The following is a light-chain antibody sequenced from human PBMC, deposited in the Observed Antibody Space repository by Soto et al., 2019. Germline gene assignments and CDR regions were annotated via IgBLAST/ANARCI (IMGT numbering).Light chain of an antibody. CDR2: DAS. V-gene: IGKV1-33*01. J-gene: IGKJ3*01. Sequence: DIQMTQSPSSLSASVGDRVTITCQARQDITSYLNWYQHKPGKARKLLIYDASILEEGVPPRFSGSGAGTDFTRTISSLQPEDVATYYCQHCDYLPIFGHGTTVDFK. CDR1: QDITSY. CDR3: QHCDYLPI.